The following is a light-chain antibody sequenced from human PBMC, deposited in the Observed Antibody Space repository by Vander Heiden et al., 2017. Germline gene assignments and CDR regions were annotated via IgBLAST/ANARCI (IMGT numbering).Light chain of an antibody. Sequence: QSALTQPLSASGSPGQSVTISCTGTSSDVGGYNYVSWYQQHPGTAPKLMIYEVSKRPSGVPDRFSGSKSGNTASLTVSGLQAEDEADYYCSSYAGSNNLVFGGGTKLTVL. CDR3: SSYAGSNNLV. CDR2: EVS. J-gene: IGLJ2*01. CDR1: SSDVGGYNY. V-gene: IGLV2-8*01.